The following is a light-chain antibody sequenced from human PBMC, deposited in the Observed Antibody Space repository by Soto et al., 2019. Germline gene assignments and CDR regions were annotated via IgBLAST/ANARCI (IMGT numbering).Light chain of an antibody. CDR3: QQYGSSQS. J-gene: IGKJ1*01. CDR1: QSVSSSY. CDR2: GAS. Sequence: EIVLTQSPGTLSLSPGERATLSCRASQSVSSSYLAWYQQKPGQAPRLLIYGASSRATGIPDRFSGSGSGTDFTLTISSREPEDFAVYYCQQYGSSQSFGQGTKVEIK. V-gene: IGKV3-20*01.